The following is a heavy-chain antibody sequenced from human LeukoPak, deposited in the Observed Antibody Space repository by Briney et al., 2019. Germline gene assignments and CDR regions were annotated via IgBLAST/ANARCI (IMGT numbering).Heavy chain of an antibody. CDR3: AKSGGNVKGY. J-gene: IGHJ4*02. V-gene: IGHV3-23*01. Sequence: GGSLRLSCAASGFTFSSYGMSWVRQAPGKGLEWVSAISGSGGSTYYADSVKGRFTISRDNSKNTLYLQMNNLRAEDTAVYYCAKSGGNVKGYWGQGTLVTVSS. CDR1: GFTFSSYG. D-gene: IGHD4-23*01. CDR2: ISGSGGST.